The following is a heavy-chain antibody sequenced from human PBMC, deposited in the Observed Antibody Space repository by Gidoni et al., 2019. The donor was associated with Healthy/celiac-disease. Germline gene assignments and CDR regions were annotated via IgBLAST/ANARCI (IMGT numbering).Heavy chain of an antibody. D-gene: IGHD2-15*01. Sequence: EVQLVESGGGLVQPGGSLRLSCADSGFTFSSYWMHWVRQAPGKGLVWVSRINSDGSSTSYADAVKGRFTISRDNAKNTLYLQMNSLRAEDTAVYYCAREGYCSGGSCYSFDYWGQGTLVTVSS. V-gene: IGHV3-74*01. CDR3: AREGYCSGGSCYSFDY. CDR1: GFTFSSYW. CDR2: INSDGSST. J-gene: IGHJ4*02.